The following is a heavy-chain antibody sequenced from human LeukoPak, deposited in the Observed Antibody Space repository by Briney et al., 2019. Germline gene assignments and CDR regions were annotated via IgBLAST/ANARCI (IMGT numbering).Heavy chain of an antibody. CDR3: AKDKRITMVREVIAPFDY. D-gene: IGHD3-10*01. CDR2: ISGSGGST. Sequence: GGSLRLSCAASGFTFSSYAMSWVRQAPGKGLEWVSAISGSGGSTYYADSVKGRFTISRDNSKNTLYLQMNSLRAEDTAVYYCAKDKRITMVREVIAPFDYWGQGTLVTVSS. V-gene: IGHV3-23*01. CDR1: GFTFSSYA. J-gene: IGHJ4*02.